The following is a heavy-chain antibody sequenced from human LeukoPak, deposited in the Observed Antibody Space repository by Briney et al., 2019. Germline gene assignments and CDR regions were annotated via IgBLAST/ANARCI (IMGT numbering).Heavy chain of an antibody. J-gene: IGHJ4*02. CDR1: GFTFSSYR. D-gene: IGHD6-19*01. CDR2: INSDGSST. Sequence: GGSLRLSCAASGFTFSSYRMHWVRQAPGKGLVWVSRINSDGSSTSYADSVKGRLTISRDNAKNTLYLQMNSLRAEDTAVYYCARSSATWGYSSGSRYYFDYWGQGTLVTVSS. V-gene: IGHV3-74*01. CDR3: ARSSATWGYSSGSRYYFDY.